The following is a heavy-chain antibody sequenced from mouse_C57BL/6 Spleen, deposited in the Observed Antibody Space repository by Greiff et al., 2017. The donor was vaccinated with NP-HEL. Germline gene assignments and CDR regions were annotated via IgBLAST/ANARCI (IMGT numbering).Heavy chain of an antibody. CDR2: INPSSGYT. V-gene: IGHV1-7*01. D-gene: IGHD1-1*01. J-gene: IGHJ2*01. CDR3: ARSPFTTVVAPDY. CDR1: GYTFPSYW. Sequence: VQLQQSGAELAKPGASVKLSCKASGYTFPSYWMHWVKQRPGQGLEWIGYINPSSGYTKYNQKFKDKATLTADKSSSTAYMQLSSLTYEDSAVYYCARSPFTTVVAPDYWGQGTTLTVSS.